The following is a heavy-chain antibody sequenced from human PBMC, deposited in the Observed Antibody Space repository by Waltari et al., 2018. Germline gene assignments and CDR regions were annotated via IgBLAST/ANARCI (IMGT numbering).Heavy chain of an antibody. J-gene: IGHJ4*02. D-gene: IGHD4-17*01. CDR2: IYHSGST. V-gene: IGHV4-38-2*02. CDR1: GYSISSGYY. Sequence: QVQLQESGPGLVKPSETLSLTCAVSGYSISSGYYWGWIRQPPGKGLEWIGSIYHSGSTYYNPSLKSRVTISVDTSKNQFSLKLSSVTAADTAVYYCAKDPTTVTRPYYFDYWGQGTLVTVSS. CDR3: AKDPTTVTRPYYFDY.